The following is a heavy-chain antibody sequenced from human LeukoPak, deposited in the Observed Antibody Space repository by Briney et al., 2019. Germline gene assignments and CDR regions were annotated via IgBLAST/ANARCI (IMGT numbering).Heavy chain of an antibody. CDR1: GFTFSNYW. V-gene: IGHV3-74*01. CDR3: VRDYQFIQEV. Sequence: GGSLRLSCVASGFTFSNYWMLWVRQAPGKGLMWVSLISTDGKSTRYAESVKGRFTISRDNAKNALYLQMDILRVEDTALYYCVRDYQFIQEVWGQGTTVTVSS. J-gene: IGHJ6*02. D-gene: IGHD2-2*01. CDR2: ISTDGKST.